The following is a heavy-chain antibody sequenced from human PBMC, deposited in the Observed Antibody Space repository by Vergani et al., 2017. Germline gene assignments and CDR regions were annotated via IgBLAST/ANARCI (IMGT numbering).Heavy chain of an antibody. CDR1: GFTSAGYA. CDR3: AKDLGTSSGGGWFDP. V-gene: IGHV3-9*02. J-gene: IGHJ5*02. CDR2: ISWNSNSI. Sequence: EVQLEESGGGLVLPGRSLRLSCVASGFTSAGYAMHWVRQAPGKGLEGVSGISWNSNSIGYADSVKGRFTISRENAKNSLYLQMNSLRAEDTALYYCAKDLGTSSGGGWFDPWGKGTLVTVSS. D-gene: IGHD6-6*01.